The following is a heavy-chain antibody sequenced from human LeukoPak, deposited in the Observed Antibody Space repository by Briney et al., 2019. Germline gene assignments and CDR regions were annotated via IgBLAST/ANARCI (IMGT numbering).Heavy chain of an antibody. D-gene: IGHD6-13*01. CDR3: ATAKQQLAYDAFDF. CDR1: GGSIISSSYN. V-gene: IGHV4-61*05. Sequence: SETLSLTCTVSGGSIISSSYNWGWIRQPPGKGLEWIGNIFHSGSTNYNPSLKSRVTISLDTSNTQFSLKLSSVTAADTAVYYCATAKQQLAYDAFDFWGQGTLVTVSS. CDR2: IFHSGST. J-gene: IGHJ3*01.